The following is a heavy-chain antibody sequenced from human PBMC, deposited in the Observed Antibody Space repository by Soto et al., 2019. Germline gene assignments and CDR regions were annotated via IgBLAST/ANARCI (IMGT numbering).Heavy chain of an antibody. Sequence: GGSLRLSCAASGFTFSSYAMSWVRQAPGKGLEWVSGISGSGGSTYYADSVKGRFTISRDNSKNTLYLQMNSLRAEDTAVYYCAKGITMIVVVIDYWGQGTLVTVSS. V-gene: IGHV3-23*01. CDR1: GFTFSSYA. CDR2: ISGSGGST. D-gene: IGHD3-22*01. CDR3: AKGITMIVVVIDY. J-gene: IGHJ4*02.